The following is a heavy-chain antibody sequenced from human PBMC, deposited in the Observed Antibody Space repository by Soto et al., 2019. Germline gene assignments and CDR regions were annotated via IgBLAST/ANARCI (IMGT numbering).Heavy chain of an antibody. J-gene: IGHJ4*02. D-gene: IGHD2-2*01. CDR1: CSTFTSYG. V-gene: IGHV1-18*01. CDR3: ARDQVVVVPAALDY. CDR2: ISAYNGNT. Sequence: ASVKVSCQASCSTFTSYGSSWVRQAPGQGLEWMGWISAYNGNTNYAQKLQGRVTMTTDTSTSTAYMELRSLRSDDTAVYYCARDQVVVVPAALDYWGQGTLVTVSS.